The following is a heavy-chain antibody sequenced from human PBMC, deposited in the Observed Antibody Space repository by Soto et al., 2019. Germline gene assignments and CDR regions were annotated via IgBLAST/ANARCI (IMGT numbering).Heavy chain of an antibody. D-gene: IGHD5-12*01. J-gene: IGHJ5*02. V-gene: IGHV4-34*01. Sequence: PSETLSLTCAVYGGSFSGYYWSWIRQPPGKGLEWIGEINHSGSTNYNPSLKSRVTISVDTSKNQFSLKLSSVTAADTAVYYCARGSGRDGYNRGNWFDPWGQGTLVTAPQ. CDR3: ARGSGRDGYNRGNWFDP. CDR2: INHSGST. CDR1: GGSFSGYY.